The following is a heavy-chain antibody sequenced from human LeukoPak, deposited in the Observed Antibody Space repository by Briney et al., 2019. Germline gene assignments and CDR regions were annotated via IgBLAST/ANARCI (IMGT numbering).Heavy chain of an antibody. V-gene: IGHV3-23*01. CDR3: ARGGDYDYVWGSYKDY. D-gene: IGHD3-16*01. CDR2: ISGSGGST. CDR1: GFTFSSYA. Sequence: QSGGSLRLSCAASGFTFSSYAMSWVRQAPGKGLEWVSAISGSGGSTYYADSVKGRFTISRDNAKNSLYLQMNSLRAEDRAVYYCARGGDYDYVWGSYKDYWGQGTLVTVSS. J-gene: IGHJ4*02.